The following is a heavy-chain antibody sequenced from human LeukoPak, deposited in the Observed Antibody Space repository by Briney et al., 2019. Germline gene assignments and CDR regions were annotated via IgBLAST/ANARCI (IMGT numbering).Heavy chain of an antibody. CDR1: GFTFTGYY. CDR3: AREGSSGQDWYALDI. Sequence: ASVRVSCKTSGFTFTGYYVQWVRQAPGQGPEWVGWMYFNSGATRFAPKFQGRVTMTRDTSISTAYMEFSSLRSDDTAMYYCAREGSSGQDWYALDIWGQGTMLTVSS. J-gene: IGHJ3*02. CDR2: MYFNSGAT. D-gene: IGHD5-12*01. V-gene: IGHV1-2*02.